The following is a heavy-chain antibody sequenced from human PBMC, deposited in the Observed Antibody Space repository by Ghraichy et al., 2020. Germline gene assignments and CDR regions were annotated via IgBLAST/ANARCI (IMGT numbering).Heavy chain of an antibody. CDR2: TFHRGSA. V-gene: IGHV4-30-2*01. CDR3: VGTYDNNAGAYVAYFDP. Sequence: SETLSLTCAVSGGSITSEVFSWTWVRQTPGRGLEWIGHTFHRGSADYNPSLRSRVTISVDRSTNRFSLQLTSVTVADTALYYCVGTYDNNAGAYVAYFDPRRRGTLVTV. CDR1: GGSITSEVFS. J-gene: IGHJ5*02. D-gene: IGHD3-16*01.